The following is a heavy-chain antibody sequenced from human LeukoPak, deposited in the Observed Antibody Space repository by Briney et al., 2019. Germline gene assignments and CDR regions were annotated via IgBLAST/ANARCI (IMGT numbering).Heavy chain of an antibody. CDR1: GYTLTGYY. D-gene: IGHD3-3*01. V-gene: IGHV1-2*02. CDR2: INPNSGGT. Sequence: ASVKVSCKASGYTLTGYYMHWVRQAPGLGLEWMGWINPNSGGTNFAQKFQGRVTMTRDTSISTAYMELSRLRSDDTAVYYCARARYETRIWPKSRYDYYHYMDVWGKGTTVTVSS. J-gene: IGHJ6*03. CDR3: ARARYETRIWPKSRYDYYHYMDV.